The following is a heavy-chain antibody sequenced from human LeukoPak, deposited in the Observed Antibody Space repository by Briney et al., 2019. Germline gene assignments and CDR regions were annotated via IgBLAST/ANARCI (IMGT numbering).Heavy chain of an antibody. V-gene: IGHV1-2*02. CDR1: GYTFTGYY. CDR3: ARGSNVENFQH. D-gene: IGHD4-11*01. J-gene: IGHJ1*01. CDR2: VNSNSGGT. Sequence: ASVKVSCKASGYTFTGYYIHWVRQAPGQGLEWMGWVNSNSGGTNYAQKFQGRVTMTRDTSISTAYMDLSSLRSDDTAMYYCARGSNVENFQHWGQGTLVTVSS.